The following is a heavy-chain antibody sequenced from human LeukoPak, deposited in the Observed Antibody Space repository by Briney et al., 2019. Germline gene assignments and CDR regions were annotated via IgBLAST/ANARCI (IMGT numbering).Heavy chain of an antibody. Sequence: SETLSLTCTVSGGSVSSGGYYWSWIRQPPGKGLEWIGYIYYSGSTTYNPSLKSRVTISVDTSKNQFSLKLSSVTAADTAVYYCARATYYYDSSGYYPLVDYWGQGTLVTVSS. CDR2: IYYSGST. D-gene: IGHD3-22*01. V-gene: IGHV4-61*08. CDR1: GGSVSSGGYY. CDR3: ARATYYYDSSGYYPLVDY. J-gene: IGHJ4*02.